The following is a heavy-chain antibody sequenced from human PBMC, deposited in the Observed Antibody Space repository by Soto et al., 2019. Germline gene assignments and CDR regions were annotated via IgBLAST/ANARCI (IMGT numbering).Heavy chain of an antibody. CDR3: ARSAIYYGSGRSFDY. CDR1: GGSFSGYY. J-gene: IGHJ4*02. D-gene: IGHD3-10*01. Sequence: QVQLQQWGAGLLKPSETLSLTCAVYGGSFSGYYWSWIRQPPGKGLEWIGEINHSGSTNYNPSLKSLVTISVDTSKNQFSLKLSSVTAADTAVYYCARSAIYYGSGRSFDYWGQGTLVTVSS. V-gene: IGHV4-34*01. CDR2: INHSGST.